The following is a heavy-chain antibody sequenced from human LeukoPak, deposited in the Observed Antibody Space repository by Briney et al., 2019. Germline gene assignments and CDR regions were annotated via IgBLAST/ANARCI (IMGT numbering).Heavy chain of an antibody. CDR2: INPNSGGT. V-gene: IGHV1-2*02. CDR1: GYTFTGYY. Sequence: ASVKLSCKASGYTFTGYYMHWVRQAPGQGLEWKGWINPNSGGTNYAQKFQGRVTMTRDTSISTAYMELSRLRSDDTAVYYCARDGRITMIVPFDYWGQGTLVTVSS. J-gene: IGHJ4*02. D-gene: IGHD3-22*01. CDR3: ARDGRITMIVPFDY.